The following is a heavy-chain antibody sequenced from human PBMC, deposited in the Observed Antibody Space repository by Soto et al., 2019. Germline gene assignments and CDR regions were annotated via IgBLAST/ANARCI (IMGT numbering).Heavy chain of an antibody. J-gene: IGHJ4*02. CDR1: GDSISSHY. V-gene: IGHV4-59*11. CDR3: ARLVNRSWISTYYLDY. CDR2: IYYSGST. Sequence: SETLSLTCTVSGDSISSHYWSWIWQPPGKGLEWIGYIYYSGSTNYNPSLKSRVIISLDTSKSQFSLKLNSVTAADTAVYYCARLVNRSWISTYYLDYWGQGTLVTVSS. D-gene: IGHD6-13*01.